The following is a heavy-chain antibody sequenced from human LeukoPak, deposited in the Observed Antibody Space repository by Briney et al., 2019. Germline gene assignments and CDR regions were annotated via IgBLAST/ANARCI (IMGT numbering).Heavy chain of an antibody. V-gene: IGHV4-39*01. J-gene: IGHJ3*02. CDR1: GGAISTGDYY. Sequence: SSETLSLTCTVAGGAISTGDYYWGWIRQPPGKGLEWIANIFHTGSSYYNPSLKSRVTVSVETSKNQFSLKVTSVTAADTAVYYCARREDGYKGYAFDIWGQGTMVTVSS. CDR3: ARREDGYKGYAFDI. D-gene: IGHD5-24*01. CDR2: IFHTGSS.